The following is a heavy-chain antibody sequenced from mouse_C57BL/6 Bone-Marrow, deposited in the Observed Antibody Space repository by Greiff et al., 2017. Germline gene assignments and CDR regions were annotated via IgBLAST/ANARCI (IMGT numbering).Heavy chain of an antibody. CDR3: AYGNYVGFAY. Sequence: QVQLQQPGAELVKPGASVKLSCKASGYTFTSYWMQWVKQRPGQGLAWIGEIDPSDSYTNYNQKFKGKATLTVDTSSSTAYMQLSSLTSEDSAVYYCAYGNYVGFAYWGQGTLVTVSA. V-gene: IGHV1-50*01. CDR1: GYTFTSYW. CDR2: IDPSDSYT. J-gene: IGHJ3*01. D-gene: IGHD2-1*01.